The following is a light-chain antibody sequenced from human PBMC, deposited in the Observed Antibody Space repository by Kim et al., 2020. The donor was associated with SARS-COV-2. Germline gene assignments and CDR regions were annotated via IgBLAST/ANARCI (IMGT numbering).Light chain of an antibody. Sequence: DIQTTQSPSTLSASVGDTVTITCRASQTITTWLAWYQQKSGKAPNLLIYKAASLKSGVPSRFSGSGSGTEFTLTISSLQPDDFATYYCQQYSSDWYSFGQGTKLEI. V-gene: IGKV1-5*03. CDR3: QQYSSDWYS. CDR2: KAA. CDR1: QTITTW. J-gene: IGKJ2*03.